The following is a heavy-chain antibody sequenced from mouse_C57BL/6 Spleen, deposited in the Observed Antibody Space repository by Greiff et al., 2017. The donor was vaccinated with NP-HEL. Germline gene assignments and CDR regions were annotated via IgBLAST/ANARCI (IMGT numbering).Heavy chain of an antibody. D-gene: IGHD1-1*01. V-gene: IGHV1-82*01. CDR2: IYPGDGDT. J-gene: IGHJ4*01. CDR1: GYAFSSSW. CDR3: ARSATVVATDAMDY. Sequence: VHLVESGPELVKPGASVKISCKASGYAFSSSWMNWVKQRPGKGLEWIGRIYPGDGDTNYNGKFKGKATLTADKSSSTAYMQLSSLTSEDSAVYFCARSATVVATDAMDYWGQGTSVTVSS.